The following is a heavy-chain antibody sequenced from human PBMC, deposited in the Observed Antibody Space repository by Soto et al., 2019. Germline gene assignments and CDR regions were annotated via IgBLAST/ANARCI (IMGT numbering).Heavy chain of an antibody. CDR2: IDNAGTDS. D-gene: IGHD3-10*01. CDR1: GFTLSGRS. V-gene: IGHV3-74*01. J-gene: IGHJ6*04. Sequence: EVQLVESGGGLVQPGGSLRLSCAASGFTLSGRSTHWVRQAPGKGLVWVSGIDNAGTDSTYADSVKGRFTSSRDNAKNMLYLQMNSLRVEDTAVYFCARGWFGPDVWGKGTTVTVSS. CDR3: ARGWFGPDV.